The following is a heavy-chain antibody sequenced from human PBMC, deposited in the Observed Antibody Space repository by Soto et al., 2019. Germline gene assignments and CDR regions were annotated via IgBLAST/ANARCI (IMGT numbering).Heavy chain of an antibody. V-gene: IGHV3-30*18. D-gene: IGHD3-16*01. CDR1: GFTFSTNG. Sequence: QVQLVESGGGVVQPGRSLRLSCAASGFTFSTNGMHWVRQAPGKGLEWVAVISYDGSNKYYADSVKGRLTISRDNSKNTLYLQMNSLRAEDTAVYYCAQDRVESGLGEVDYWGQGTLVTVSS. CDR3: AQDRVESGLGEVDY. CDR2: ISYDGSNK. J-gene: IGHJ4*02.